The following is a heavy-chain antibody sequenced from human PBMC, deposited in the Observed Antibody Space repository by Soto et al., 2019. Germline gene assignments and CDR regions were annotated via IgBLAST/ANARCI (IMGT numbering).Heavy chain of an antibody. Sequence: DSVKVSCKASEYTFTSYTMHWVRQAPGQRLEWMGWINGGNGNTKYSQKFQGRVTITRDTSASTAYMELSSLRSDDTAVYYCARELQGLDHFDYRGKGTLVTVSS. CDR1: EYTFTSYT. J-gene: IGHJ4*02. CDR3: ARELQGLDHFDY. CDR2: INGGNGNT. V-gene: IGHV1-3*01. D-gene: IGHD4-4*01.